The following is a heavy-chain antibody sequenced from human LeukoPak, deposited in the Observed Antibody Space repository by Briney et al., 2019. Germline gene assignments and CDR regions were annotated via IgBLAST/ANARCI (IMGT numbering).Heavy chain of an antibody. D-gene: IGHD6-19*01. J-gene: IGHJ4*02. Sequence: GGSLTLSCAASGFTFDDYAMHWLRQAPGKGLEWVSLISWDGGSTYYADSVKGRFTISRDNSKNSLYLQMNSLRAEDTALYYCAKDTILRGSGWYDYWGQGTLVTVSS. CDR1: GFTFDDYA. CDR3: AKDTILRGSGWYDY. V-gene: IGHV3-43D*03. CDR2: ISWDGGST.